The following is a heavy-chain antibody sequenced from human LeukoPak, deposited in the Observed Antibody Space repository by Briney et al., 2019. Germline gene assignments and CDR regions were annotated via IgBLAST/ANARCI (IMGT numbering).Heavy chain of an antibody. CDR1: GGTFSSYA. CDR3: AGLPRTMVRGKRNFQH. Sequence: SVKVSCKASGGTFSSYAISWVRQAPGQGLEWMGGIIPIFGTANYAQKFHGRVTVTADQPTSTAYMELSSLRSEDTAVYYCAGLPRTMVRGKRNFQHWGQGTLVTVSS. D-gene: IGHD3-10*01. CDR2: IIPIFGTA. V-gene: IGHV1-69*13. J-gene: IGHJ1*01.